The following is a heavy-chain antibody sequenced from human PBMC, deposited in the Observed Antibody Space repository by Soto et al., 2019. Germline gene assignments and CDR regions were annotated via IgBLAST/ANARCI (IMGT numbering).Heavy chain of an antibody. D-gene: IGHD3-22*01. CDR2: IYYSGST. CDR1: GGSISSYY. J-gene: IGHJ4*02. V-gene: IGHV4-59*01. Sequence: QVQLQESGPGLVKPSETLSLTCTVSGGSISSYYWSWIRQPPGKGLEWIGYIYYSGSTNYNPSLKSRVTISVDTSKNQFSLKLSSVTAADTAVYYCARVSWLGGYYYFDYWGQGTLVTVSS. CDR3: ARVSWLGGYYYFDY.